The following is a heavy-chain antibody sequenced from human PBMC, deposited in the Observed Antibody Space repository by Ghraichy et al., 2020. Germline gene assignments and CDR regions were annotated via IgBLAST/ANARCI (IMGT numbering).Heavy chain of an antibody. V-gene: IGHV4-38-2*01. D-gene: IGHD6-13*01. J-gene: IGHJ4*02. CDR2: IYYSGNT. CDR1: GFSISSGYY. CDR3: ARVQQFARPALPFFDY. Sequence: SETLSLTCAVSGFSISSGYYWGWIRQPPGKGLEWIGNIYYSGNTYYNPSLKSRVTISVGTSKNQFSLKLSSVTAADTAVYFCARVQQFARPALPFFDYWGQGTLVTVSS.